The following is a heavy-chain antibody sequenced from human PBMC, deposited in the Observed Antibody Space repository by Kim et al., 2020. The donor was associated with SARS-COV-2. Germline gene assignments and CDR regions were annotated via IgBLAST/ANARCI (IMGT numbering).Heavy chain of an antibody. J-gene: IGHJ6*02. CDR2: ISWNSGSI. V-gene: IGHV3-9*01. CDR1: GFTFGDYA. CDR3: AKAGYSGYDWGAYGMDV. D-gene: IGHD5-12*01. Sequence: GGSLRLSCAASGFTFGDYAMHWVRQAPGKGLEWVSGISWNSGSIGYADSVKGRFTISRDNAKNSLYLQMNSLRAEDTALYYCAKAGYSGYDWGAYGMDVWGQGTTVTVSS.